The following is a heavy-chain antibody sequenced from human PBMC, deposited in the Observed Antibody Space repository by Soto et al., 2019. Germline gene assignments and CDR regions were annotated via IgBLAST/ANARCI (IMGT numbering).Heavy chain of an antibody. CDR3: ANLNGDYVSD. J-gene: IGHJ4*02. Sequence: QLQLQESGPGLVKPSETLSLTCTVSGGSISSSTYYWGWIRQPPGKGLEWIGSISYSGSTYYNPPLKSRVTISVDTSKHQFSLRLNSVTAADTAVYYCANLNGDYVSDWGQGTLVTVSS. CDR2: ISYSGST. D-gene: IGHD4-17*01. CDR1: GGSISSSTYY. V-gene: IGHV4-39*01.